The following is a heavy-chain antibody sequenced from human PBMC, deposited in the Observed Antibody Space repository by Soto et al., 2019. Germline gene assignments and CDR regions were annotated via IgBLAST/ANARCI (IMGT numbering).Heavy chain of an antibody. J-gene: IGHJ5*02. CDR2: TYYKSKWYN. V-gene: IGHV6-1*01. CDR1: GDSVSSNSAA. Sequence: SQTLSLTCAISGDSVSSNSAAWNRIRQSPSRGLEWLGGTYYKSKWYNNYAVSVKSRITINPDTSKNQFSLQLNSVTPEDTAMYYCARGDLGFDPWGQGTLVTVSS. CDR3: ARGDLGFDP.